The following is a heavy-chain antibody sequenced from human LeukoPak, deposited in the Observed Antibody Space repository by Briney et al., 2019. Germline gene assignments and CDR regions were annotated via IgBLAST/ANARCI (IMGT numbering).Heavy chain of an antibody. CDR2: ISSSATYI. V-gene: IGHV3-21*01. CDR3: ARVLYSYGYSEFAFDI. CDR1: GFXFSRYS. D-gene: IGHD5-18*01. Sequence: GGSLRLSCVASGFXFSRYSMNWVRQAPGKGLEWVSSISSSATYIYYADSLKGRFTISRDNAKNSLYLHMNSLRAEDTAVYYCARVLYSYGYSEFAFDIWGQGTMVTVSS. J-gene: IGHJ3*02.